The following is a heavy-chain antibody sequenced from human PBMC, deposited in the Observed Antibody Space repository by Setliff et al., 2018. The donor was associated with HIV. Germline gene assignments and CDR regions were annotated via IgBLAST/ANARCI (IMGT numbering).Heavy chain of an antibody. J-gene: IGHJ5*02. CDR2: INHSGIT. CDR3: ARLYTNYGSWYFDT. D-gene: IGHD3-10*01. V-gene: IGHV4-34*01. CDR1: GGSFTNFY. Sequence: SETLSLTCVVYGGSFTNFYWSWIRQPPGKGLECIGEINHSGITNYNPSLKSRVTLSVDKSRNQFSLRVTSVTAADTAVYYCARLYTNYGSWYFDTWGQGALVTVSS.